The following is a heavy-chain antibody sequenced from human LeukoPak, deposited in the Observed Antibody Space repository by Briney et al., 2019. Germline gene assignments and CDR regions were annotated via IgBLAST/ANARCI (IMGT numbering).Heavy chain of an antibody. J-gene: IGHJ4*02. V-gene: IGHV3-66*04. CDR3: ARLKHSSGYYYDY. D-gene: IGHD3-22*01. CDR2: IYSGGGT. CDR1: GFTVSRNY. Sequence: PGGSLRLSCAASGFTVSRNYMSWVGQAPGKGLEWVSVIYSGGGTYYADSVRGRFTISRDNSKNTVSLQMNSLRAEDTAVYYCARLKHSSGYYYDYWGQGTLVTVSS.